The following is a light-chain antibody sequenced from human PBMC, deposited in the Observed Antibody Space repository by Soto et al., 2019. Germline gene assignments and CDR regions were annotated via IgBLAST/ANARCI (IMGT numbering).Light chain of an antibody. V-gene: IGKV3-20*01. CDR2: GAS. CDR3: QQYGSSPPFT. Sequence: EIVLTQSPGTLSLSPGERATLSCRASQSVSSSYLAWYQQKPGQAPRLLIYGASSRATGIPARFSGSGSGTDFTLTISRLEPEDFAVYYCQQYGSSPPFTFGQGKKLEIK. J-gene: IGKJ2*01. CDR1: QSVSSSY.